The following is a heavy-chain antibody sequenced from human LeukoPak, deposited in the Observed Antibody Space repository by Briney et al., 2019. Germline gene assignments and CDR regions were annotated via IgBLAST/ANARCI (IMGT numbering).Heavy chain of an antibody. CDR1: GGSFSGYY. CDR2: INHSGST. J-gene: IGHJ6*03. CDR3: ARGFSSSARRLPDYHYYMDV. D-gene: IGHD6-6*01. Sequence: SETLSLTCAVYGGSFSGYYWSWIRQPPGKGLEWIGEINHSGSTNYNPSLKSRVTISVDTSKNQFSLKLSSVTAADTAVYYCARGFSSSARRLPDYHYYMDVWGKGTTVTVSS. V-gene: IGHV4-34*01.